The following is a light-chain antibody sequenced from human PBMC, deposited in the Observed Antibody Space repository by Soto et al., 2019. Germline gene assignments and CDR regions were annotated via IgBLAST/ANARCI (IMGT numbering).Light chain of an antibody. J-gene: IGKJ2*01. CDR1: QSVSSSH. CDR2: GAS. V-gene: IGKV3-20*01. Sequence: EIVLTQSPGTLSLSPGERATLSCRASQSVSSSHLAWYQQKPGQAPRLLIYGASTRATGIPDRFSGSGSGTDFTLTISRLEPDDFAVYYCQQYGSAPRTFGQGTKLEVK. CDR3: QQYGSAPRT.